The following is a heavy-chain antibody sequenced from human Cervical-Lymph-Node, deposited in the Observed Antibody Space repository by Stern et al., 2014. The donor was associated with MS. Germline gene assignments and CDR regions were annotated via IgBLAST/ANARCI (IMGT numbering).Heavy chain of an antibody. CDR2: VVGLNGHT. CDR3: ASERYTYYDDQRPPGGFGP. V-gene: IGHV1-58*03. D-gene: IGHD5-18*01. J-gene: IGHJ5*02. CDR1: GITFSQSA. Sequence: QLLESGPEVKKPGTSVKVSCKASGITFSQSAVQWLRQARGQRLEWIGGVVGLNGHTNYAQSFQERVTITRDMSTSSVYMELRSLRSEDTAVYYCASERYTYYDDQRPPGGFGPWGQGTLVTVSS.